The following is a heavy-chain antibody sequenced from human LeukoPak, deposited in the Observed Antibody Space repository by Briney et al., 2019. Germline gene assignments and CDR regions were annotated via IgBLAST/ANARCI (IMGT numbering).Heavy chain of an antibody. J-gene: IGHJ5*02. D-gene: IGHD5-18*01. CDR2: ISAYNGNT. V-gene: IGHV1-18*01. Sequence: ASVKVSCKASGYTFTSYGISWVRQAPGQGLEWMGWISAYNGNTNYAQKLQGRVTMTTDTSTSTAYMELRSLRSDDTAVYYCARDIQLWSMAPGNWLDPWGQGTLVTVSS. CDR3: ARDIQLWSMAPGNWLDP. CDR1: GYTFTSYG.